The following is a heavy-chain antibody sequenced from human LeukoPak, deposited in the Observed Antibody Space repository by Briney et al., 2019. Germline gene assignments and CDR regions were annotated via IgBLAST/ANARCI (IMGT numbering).Heavy chain of an antibody. CDR1: GGTFSSYA. D-gene: IGHD4-23*01. CDR3: ARVSVWDGANSGRYFFDY. J-gene: IGHJ4*02. Sequence: SVKVSCKASGGTFSSYAISWVRQAPGQGLEWMGGIIPIFGTANYAQKFQGRVTITADESTSTAYMELSSLRSEDTAVYYCARVSVWDGANSGRYFFDYWGQGTLVTVSS. CDR2: IIPIFGTA. V-gene: IGHV1-69*13.